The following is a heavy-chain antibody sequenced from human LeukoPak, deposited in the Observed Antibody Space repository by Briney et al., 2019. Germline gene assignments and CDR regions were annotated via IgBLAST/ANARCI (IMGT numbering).Heavy chain of an antibody. V-gene: IGHV4-30-2*01. J-gene: IGHJ4*02. CDR2: IYHSGST. CDR1: GGSISSGGYS. CDR3: ARIQLWSFFDY. D-gene: IGHD5-18*01. Sequence: NSSETLSPTCAVSGGSISSGGYSWSWIRQPPGRGLEWIGYIYHSGSTYYNPSLKSRVTISVDRSKNQFSLKLSSVTAADTAVYYCARIQLWSFFDYWGQGTLVTVSS.